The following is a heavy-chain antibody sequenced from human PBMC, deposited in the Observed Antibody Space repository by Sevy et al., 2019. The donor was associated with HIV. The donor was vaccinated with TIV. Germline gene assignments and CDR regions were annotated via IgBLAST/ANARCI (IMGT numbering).Heavy chain of an antibody. CDR2: IYYSGST. CDR1: GGSISSYY. D-gene: IGHD3-22*01. J-gene: IGHJ4*02. CDR3: ARGGRSHYYYDSSGYYWLFDY. V-gene: IGHV4-59*13. Sequence: SETLSLTCTVSGGSISSYYWSWIRQPPGKGLEWIGYIYYSGSTNYNPSLKSRVTISVDTSKNQFSLKLSSVTAADTGVYYCARGGRSHYYYDSSGYYWLFDYWGQGTLVTVSS.